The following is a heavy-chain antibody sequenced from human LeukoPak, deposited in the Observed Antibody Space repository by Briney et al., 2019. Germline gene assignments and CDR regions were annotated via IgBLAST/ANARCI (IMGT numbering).Heavy chain of an antibody. J-gene: IGHJ4*02. V-gene: IGHV4-59*08. D-gene: IGHD3-9*01. CDR3: ATRSAGYFDEDY. CDR2: IYYSGST. CDR1: GGSISSYY. Sequence: SETLSLTCTVSGGSISSYYWSWIRQPPGKGLEWIGYIYYSGSTNYNPSLKSRVTISVDTSKNQFSLELSSVTAADTAVYYCATRSAGYFDEDYWGQGTLVTVSS.